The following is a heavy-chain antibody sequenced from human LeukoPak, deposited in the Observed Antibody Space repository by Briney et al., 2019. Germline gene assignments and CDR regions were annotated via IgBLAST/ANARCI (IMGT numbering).Heavy chain of an antibody. V-gene: IGHV3-30-3*01. J-gene: IGHJ4*02. D-gene: IGHD6-19*01. CDR3: VRYFTAVAPTLRLDY. CDR2: ISYDGSNK. Sequence: GGSLRLSCSASGFTFKSYAMHWVRQAPGKGLEWVAVISYDGSNKYYADSVKGRFTISRDNSKNTLYLQMNSLRAEDTAVYHCVRYFTAVAPTLRLDYWGQGTLVTVSS. CDR1: GFTFKSYA.